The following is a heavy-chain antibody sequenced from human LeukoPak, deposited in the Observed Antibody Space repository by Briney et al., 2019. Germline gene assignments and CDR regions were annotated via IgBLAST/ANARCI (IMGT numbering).Heavy chain of an antibody. D-gene: IGHD3-3*01. Sequence: PGGSLRLSCAASGFTFNSYWMHWVRQAPGKGLVWVSRIDEDEKTIDYADSVKGRFTISRDNAKDTLYLQMSSLRDGDTAVYYCVSDLCGGDDQWGRGTLVTVSS. V-gene: IGHV3-74*01. CDR3: VSDLCGGDDQ. CDR2: IDEDEKTI. CDR1: GFTFNSYW. J-gene: IGHJ5*02.